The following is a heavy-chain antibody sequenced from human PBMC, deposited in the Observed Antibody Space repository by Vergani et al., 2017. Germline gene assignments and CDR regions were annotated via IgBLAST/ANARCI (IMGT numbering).Heavy chain of an antibody. Sequence: EVQLLESGGGLVQPGGSLRLSCAASGFTFSTYAMSWVRQAPGKGLEWVSGISASGAPTYYADSVKGRVTISRDNSKNTLYLQMNSLRVEDTAVDYCARGDLSWVAAGCLDSWGQGTLVTVSS. CDR2: ISASGAPT. CDR3: ARGDLSWVAAGCLDS. CDR1: GFTFSTYA. D-gene: IGHD6-13*01. J-gene: IGHJ4*02. V-gene: IGHV3-23*01.